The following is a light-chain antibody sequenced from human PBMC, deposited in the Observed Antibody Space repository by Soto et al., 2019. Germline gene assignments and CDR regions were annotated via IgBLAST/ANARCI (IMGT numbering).Light chain of an antibody. J-gene: IGKJ1*01. CDR2: WAS. CDR3: QPYKSYSRT. V-gene: IGKV4-1*01. Sequence: DIVMTQSPDSLAVSLGERATINCKSRQSVLYSSNNKNYLAWYQQKPGQPPKLLIYWASTRESGVPDRFSGSGSETEFTLTISSLKPDDSATDECQPYKSYSRTFGQGTKVDIK. CDR1: QSVLYSSNNKNY.